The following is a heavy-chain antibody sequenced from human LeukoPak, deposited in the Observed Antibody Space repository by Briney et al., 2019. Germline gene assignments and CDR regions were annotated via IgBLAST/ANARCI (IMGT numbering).Heavy chain of an antibody. D-gene: IGHD2-15*01. CDR1: GFTFSSYG. CDR3: AKVRLGYCSGGSCSRGGTSMDV. V-gene: IGHV3-30*02. Sequence: GGSLRLSCAASGFTFSSYGMHWVRQAPGKGLGWVAFIRFDGSYNSYSDSVKGRFTISRDNSKNTLYLQMNSLRAEDTAVYYCAKVRLGYCSGGSCSRGGTSMDVWGRGTTVTISS. J-gene: IGHJ6*03. CDR2: IRFDGSYN.